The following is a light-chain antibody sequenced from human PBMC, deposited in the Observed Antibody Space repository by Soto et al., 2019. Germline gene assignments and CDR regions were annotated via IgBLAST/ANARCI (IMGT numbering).Light chain of an antibody. J-gene: IGKJ2*01. V-gene: IGKV4-1*01. CDR2: WAS. CDR1: QNILYSPNNKNY. CDR3: LKYNSYT. Sequence: DIVMTQSPDSLAVSLGERATINCKSSQNILYSPNNKNYLAWYQQKPGQPPKLLTYWASTRQSGVPDRFSGSGSETDFTLTISSVQSEDVEVYYCLKYNSYTFGQGTKLEI.